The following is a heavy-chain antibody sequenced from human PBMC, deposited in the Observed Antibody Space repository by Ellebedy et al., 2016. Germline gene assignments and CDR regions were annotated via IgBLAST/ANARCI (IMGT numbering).Heavy chain of an antibody. CDR1: GGNFKSFA. D-gene: IGHD4-17*01. V-gene: IGHV1-69*06. J-gene: IGHJ6*02. Sequence: ASVKVSCKASGGNFKSFAISWVRQAPGQGLEWMGTIIPVFDSPNYAQKLQGKVTISADKSTNTAYMELTSLRSDDTAVYYCARDGKNWTVTKYYYGMDVWGQGTTVTVSS. CDR3: ARDGKNWTVTKYYYGMDV. CDR2: IIPVFDSP.